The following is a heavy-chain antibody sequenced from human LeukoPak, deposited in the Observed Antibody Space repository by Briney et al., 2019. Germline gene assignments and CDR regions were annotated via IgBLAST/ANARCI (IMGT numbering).Heavy chain of an antibody. D-gene: IGHD1-26*01. J-gene: IGHJ5*02. Sequence: GGSLRLSCAASGFTFSSYGMHWVRQAPGKGLEWVAFIRYDGSNKYYADSVKGRFTISRDNSKNTLYLQMNSLRAEDTAVYYCARDPEGGSYENWFDPWGQGTLVTVSS. CDR1: GFTFSSYG. CDR3: ARDPEGGSYENWFDP. V-gene: IGHV3-30*02. CDR2: IRYDGSNK.